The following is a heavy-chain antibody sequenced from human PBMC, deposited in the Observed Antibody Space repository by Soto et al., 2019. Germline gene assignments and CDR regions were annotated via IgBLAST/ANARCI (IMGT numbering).Heavy chain of an antibody. J-gene: IGHJ6*02. CDR3: ARHRLELRSAYYYYGMDV. V-gene: IGHV5-51*01. Sequence: GESLKISCKGSGYSFTSYWIGWVRQMPGKGLEWMGIIYPGDSDTRYSPSFQGQVTISADKSISTAYLQWSSLKASDTAMYYCARHRLELRSAYYYYGMDVWGQGTTVTV. CDR2: IYPGDSDT. CDR1: GYSFTSYW. D-gene: IGHD1-7*01.